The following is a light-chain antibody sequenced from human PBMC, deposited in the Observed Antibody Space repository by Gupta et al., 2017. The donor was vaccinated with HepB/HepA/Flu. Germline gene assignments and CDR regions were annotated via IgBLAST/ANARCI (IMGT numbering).Light chain of an antibody. J-gene: IGKJ2*01. CDR1: ESVGSSY. CDR2: GAS. V-gene: IGKV3-20*01. CDR3: QQYGSSPYT. Sequence: EIVLTQSPGTLSLSPRDRATLSCRASESVGSSYLAWYQQKPGQAPKLLIDGASSRATGIPDRFSGSGSGTDFTLTISRLEPEDFAVYYCQQYGSSPYTFGLGTKLEIK.